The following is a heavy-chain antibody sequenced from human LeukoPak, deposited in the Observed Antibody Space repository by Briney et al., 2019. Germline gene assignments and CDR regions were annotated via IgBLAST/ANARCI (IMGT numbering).Heavy chain of an antibody. CDR1: GFTFSSYW. J-gene: IGHJ4*02. Sequence: GGSLRLSCAASGFTFSSYWMSWVRQAPGKGLEWVANIKQDGREKYYVDSVKGRFTISRDKAKNSLYLQMNSLRAEDTAVYYCAREDLSGGYVDYWGQGTWSPSPQ. V-gene: IGHV3-7*03. D-gene: IGHD2-15*01. CDR3: AREDLSGGYVDY. CDR2: IKQDGREK.